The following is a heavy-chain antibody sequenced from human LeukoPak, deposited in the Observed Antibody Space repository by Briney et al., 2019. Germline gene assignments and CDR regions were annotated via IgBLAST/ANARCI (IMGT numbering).Heavy chain of an antibody. D-gene: IGHD6-19*01. CDR2: ISSSSSYI. Sequence: GGSLRLSCAASGFTFSSYSMNWVRQAPGKGLEWVSSISSSSSYIYYADSVKGRFTISRDNAKNSLYLQMNSLRAEDTAVYYCARAPLATVAGKFGDYYYGMDVWGQGTTVTVSS. CDR1: GFTFSSYS. J-gene: IGHJ6*02. CDR3: ARAPLATVAGKFGDYYYGMDV. V-gene: IGHV3-21*01.